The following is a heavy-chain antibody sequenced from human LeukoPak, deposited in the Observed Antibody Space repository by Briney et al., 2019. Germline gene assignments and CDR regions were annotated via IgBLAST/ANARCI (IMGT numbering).Heavy chain of an antibody. CDR2: ISYDGSNK. CDR3: VKDSDEGS. CDR1: GFIFSSYG. D-gene: IGHD3-10*01. Sequence: PGGSLRLSCAASGFIFSSYGIHWVRQAPGKGLEWVAFISYDGSNKYYADSVKGRFTISRENSKNTLFLQMNSLRVEDTAVYYCVKDSDEGSWGQGTLVTVSS. J-gene: IGHJ4*02. V-gene: IGHV3-30*18.